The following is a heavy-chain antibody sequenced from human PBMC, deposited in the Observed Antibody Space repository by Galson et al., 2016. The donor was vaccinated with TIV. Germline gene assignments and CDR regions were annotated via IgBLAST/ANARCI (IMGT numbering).Heavy chain of an antibody. CDR3: TRGGGGAYTFDAFDI. J-gene: IGHJ3*02. CDR2: IHPQNGGA. D-gene: IGHD2/OR15-2a*01. V-gene: IGHV1-2*02. CDR1: AYSFTVYR. Sequence: SVKVSCKASAYSFTVYRVHWVRQAPGQGLEWMGWIHPQNGGANYAQRFQGRVTLTRDPSISTVYMELRRLKSDDTAVYFCTRGGGGAYTFDAFDIWGQGTMVTVSS.